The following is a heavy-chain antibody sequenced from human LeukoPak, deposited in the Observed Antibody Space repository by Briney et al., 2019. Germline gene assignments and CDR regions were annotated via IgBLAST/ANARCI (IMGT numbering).Heavy chain of an antibody. CDR1: GFSFSIYS. V-gene: IGHV3-48*04. Sequence: GGSLRLSCAASGFSFSIYSLNWVRQAPGKGLEWVSYISHTGSTMSYADSVKGRFAISRDNAKNSLYLQMNSLRAEDTAMYYCAIPPLSGTGSSRPLAGIDVWGQGTTVTVSS. CDR3: AIPPLSGTGSSRPLAGIDV. D-gene: IGHD3-10*01. J-gene: IGHJ6*02. CDR2: ISHTGSTM.